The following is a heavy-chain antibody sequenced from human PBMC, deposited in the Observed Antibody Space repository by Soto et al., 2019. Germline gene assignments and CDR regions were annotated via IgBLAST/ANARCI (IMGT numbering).Heavy chain of an antibody. V-gene: IGHV1-69*08. CDR2: IIPILGIA. J-gene: IGHJ4*02. D-gene: IGHD5-12*01. CDR3: ARDARDGYKLTNYGY. CDR1: GGTFSSYT. Sequence: QVQLVQSGAEVKKPGSSVKVSCKASGGTFSSYTISWVRQAPGQGLEWMGRIIPILGIANYAQMFQGRVTITAEKSTSTAYMELSSLRSEDTAVYYCARDARDGYKLTNYGYLGQGTLVTVSS.